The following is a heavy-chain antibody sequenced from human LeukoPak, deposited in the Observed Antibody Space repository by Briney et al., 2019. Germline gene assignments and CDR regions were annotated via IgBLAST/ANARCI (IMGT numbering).Heavy chain of an antibody. J-gene: IGHJ5*02. D-gene: IGHD3-10*01. CDR1: GYSISSGYY. Sequence: SETLSLTCTVSGYSISSGYYWGWIRQPPGKGLEWIGSIYHSGSTYYNPSLKSRVTISVDTSKNQFSLKLSSVTAADTPVYYCARVRGPWDSWFDPWGQGTLVTVSS. V-gene: IGHV4-38-2*02. CDR2: IYHSGST. CDR3: ARVRGPWDSWFDP.